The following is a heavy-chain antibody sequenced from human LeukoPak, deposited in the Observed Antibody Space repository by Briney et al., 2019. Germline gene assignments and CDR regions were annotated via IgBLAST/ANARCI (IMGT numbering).Heavy chain of an antibody. Sequence: SETLSLTCTVSGYSISNGYYWSWIRQPPGKGLEWIGYISYSGSTNYNPSLKSRVTMSVDTSKNQFSLKLSSVTAADTAVYYCARGTLGSGSYLGRYYFDYWGQGTLVTVSS. V-gene: IGHV4-61*01. D-gene: IGHD3-10*01. CDR3: ARGTLGSGSYLGRYYFDY. CDR1: GYSISNGYY. J-gene: IGHJ4*02. CDR2: ISYSGST.